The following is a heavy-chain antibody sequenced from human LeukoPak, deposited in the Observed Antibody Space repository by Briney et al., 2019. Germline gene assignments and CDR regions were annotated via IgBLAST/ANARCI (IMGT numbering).Heavy chain of an antibody. V-gene: IGHV3-7*01. CDR2: IKQDGSEK. D-gene: IGHD3-22*01. Sequence: GGSLRLSCAASEFTFSTYWMTWVRQAPGKGLEWVADIKQDGSEKYYVDSVKGRFTISRQNAKKSLFLQMNSLRAEDTAVYYCARDFHRRLYDSSGYYPYWGQGSLVTVSS. CDR3: ARDFHRRLYDSSGYYPY. CDR1: EFTFSTYW. J-gene: IGHJ4*02.